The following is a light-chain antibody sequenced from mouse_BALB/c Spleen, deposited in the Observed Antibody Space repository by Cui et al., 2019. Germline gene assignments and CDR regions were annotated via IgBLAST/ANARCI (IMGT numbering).Light chain of an antibody. CDR3: QQWSSNPPT. CDR2: DTS. V-gene: IGKV4-59*01. CDR1: SSVSK. Sequence: QIVLTQSPAIMSASPGENVTMTCSASSSVSKMHWYQQKSGTSPKRWIYDTSKLGSGVPARFSGSGSGTSYSLTISSMEAEDAATYYCQQWSSNPPTFRGGTKLEIK. J-gene: IGKJ2*01.